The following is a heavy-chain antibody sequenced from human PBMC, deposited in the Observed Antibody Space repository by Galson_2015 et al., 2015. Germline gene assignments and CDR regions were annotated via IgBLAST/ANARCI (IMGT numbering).Heavy chain of an antibody. CDR3: ARGLSGTVDY. Sequence: CAISGDSVSSNSASWNWIRQSPSRGLEWLGRTYYRSKWYNDYAVSVKSRITINPDTSKNQFSLHLNSVTPEDTAVFYCARGLSGTVDYWGQGTLVTVSS. CDR1: GDSVSSNSAS. V-gene: IGHV6-1*01. D-gene: IGHD1-26*01. J-gene: IGHJ4*02. CDR2: TYYRSKWYN.